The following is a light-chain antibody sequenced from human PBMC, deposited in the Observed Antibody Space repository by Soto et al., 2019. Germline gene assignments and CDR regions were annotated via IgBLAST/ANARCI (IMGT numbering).Light chain of an antibody. CDR3: SSYTSSSSHYV. CDR2: EVS. J-gene: IGLJ1*01. V-gene: IGLV2-14*01. CDR1: SSDVGGYKY. Sequence: QSALTQPASVSESRGRSITIYCTGTSSDVGGYKYVSWYQQHPGKAPKLMIYEVSTRPSGVSNRFSGSKSGNTASLTISGLQAEDEADYYCSSYTSSSSHYVFGTGTKVTV.